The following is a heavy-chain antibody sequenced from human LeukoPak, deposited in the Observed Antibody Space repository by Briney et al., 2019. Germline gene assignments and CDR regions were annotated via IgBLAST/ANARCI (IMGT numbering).Heavy chain of an antibody. CDR2: ISGSGGST. D-gene: IGHD2-2*01. V-gene: IGHV3-23*01. CDR1: GFTFSSYA. Sequence: GGSLRLSCAASGFTFSSYAMSWVRQAPRKGLEWVSAISGSGGSTYYADSVKGRFTISRDNSKNTLYLQMNSLRAEDTAVYYCATALGVGYCSSTSCHFGYWGQGTLVTVSS. J-gene: IGHJ4*02. CDR3: ATALGVGYCSSTSCHFGY.